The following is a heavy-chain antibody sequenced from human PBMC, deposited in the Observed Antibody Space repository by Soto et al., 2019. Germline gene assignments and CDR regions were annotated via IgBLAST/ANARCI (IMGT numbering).Heavy chain of an antibody. Sequence: SETLSLTCTVSGGSIRSDGYYCSWIRQHPGKGLEWIGYIYYSGSTYYNPSLKSRVSISADTSNNQFSLKLTSVTAADTAVYYCAGGSSKSWFDPWGQGTLVTVSS. CDR2: IYYSGST. CDR3: AGGSSKSWFDP. V-gene: IGHV4-31*03. J-gene: IGHJ5*02. CDR1: GGSIRSDGYY. D-gene: IGHD6-6*01.